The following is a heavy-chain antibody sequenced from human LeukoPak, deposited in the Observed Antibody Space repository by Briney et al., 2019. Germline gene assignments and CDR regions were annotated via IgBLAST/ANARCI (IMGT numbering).Heavy chain of an antibody. CDR1: GFTFSSNA. CDR2: ISYDGSNK. J-gene: IGHJ4*02. Sequence: PGGSLRLSCAASGFTFSSNALHWVRQAPGKGLERVAVISYDGSNKYYADSVKGRFTIFRDNSKNTLYLQMNSLRVEDTAVYYCARDLGDFYYISLDFDYWGQGALVTVSS. D-gene: IGHD3-9*01. V-gene: IGHV3-30*04. CDR3: ARDLGDFYYISLDFDY.